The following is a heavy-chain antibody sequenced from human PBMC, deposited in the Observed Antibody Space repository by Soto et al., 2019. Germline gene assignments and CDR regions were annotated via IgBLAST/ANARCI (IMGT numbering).Heavy chain of an antibody. Sequence: LRLSCAASGFTFSSYAMHWVRQAPGKGLEWVAVISYDGSNKYYADSVKGRFTISRDNSKNTLYLQMNSLRAEDTAVYYCARERDSSRYYYGMDVWGQGTTVTVSS. CDR3: ARERDSSRYYYGMDV. V-gene: IGHV3-30-3*01. J-gene: IGHJ6*02. CDR1: GFTFSSYA. CDR2: ISYDGSNK. D-gene: IGHD6-13*01.